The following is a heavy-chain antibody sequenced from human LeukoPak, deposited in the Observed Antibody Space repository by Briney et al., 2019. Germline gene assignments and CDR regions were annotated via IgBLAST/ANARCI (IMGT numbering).Heavy chain of an antibody. CDR3: ARLTPGSIAAAGRGAFDI. Sequence: SETLSVTCMVPGGSISSYYWSWIRQPPGKGLEWIGYIYYSDSTNYTPSLKSRVSISVDSFKNQFSQKLSSVTAADAAVYDCARLTPGSIAAAGRGAFDIWGQGTMVTVSS. CDR2: IYYSDST. D-gene: IGHD6-13*01. J-gene: IGHJ3*02. V-gene: IGHV4-59*08. CDR1: GGSISSYY.